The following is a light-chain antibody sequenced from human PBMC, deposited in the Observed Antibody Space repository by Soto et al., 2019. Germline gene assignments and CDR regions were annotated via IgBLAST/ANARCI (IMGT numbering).Light chain of an antibody. J-gene: IGKJ1*01. CDR2: GAS. CDR3: QQYFKSPWT. V-gene: IGKV3-20*01. Sequence: EIVLTQSPDTLSLSPGERATLSCRASQSVTYDQLAWYRQTPGQAPRLLIYGASSRATGIPDRFSGSGSGTDFVLTISRLEPEVFAVYYCQQYFKSPWTFGQGTKVDSK. CDR1: QSVTYDQ.